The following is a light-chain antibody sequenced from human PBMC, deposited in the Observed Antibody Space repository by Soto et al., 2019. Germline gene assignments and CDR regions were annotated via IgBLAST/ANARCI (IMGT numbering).Light chain of an antibody. J-gene: IGLJ2*01. CDR3: SSYTSTSTPLI. V-gene: IGLV2-14*01. Sequence: QSALTQPASVSGSPGQSITISCSGTSNDIGAYDYVSWYQQHPGKAPKLLIYEVTSRPSGVSHRFSGSKSGNTASLSISGLQLEDDADYYCSSYTSTSTPLIFGGGTKVTVL. CDR2: EVT. CDR1: SNDIGAYDY.